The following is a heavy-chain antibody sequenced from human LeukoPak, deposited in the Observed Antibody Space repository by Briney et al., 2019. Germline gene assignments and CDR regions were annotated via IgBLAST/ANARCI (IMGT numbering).Heavy chain of an antibody. V-gene: IGHV1-58*02. Sequence: SVKVSCKASGFSFSSSSMQWVRQARGQRLEWIGWLAVGSGNTNYAQKFQGRVTMTTDTSTSTAYMELRSLRSDDTAVYYCVIGSVYAIMGGDYWGQGTLVTVSS. CDR3: VIGSVYAIMGGDY. CDR2: LAVGSGNT. CDR1: GFSFSSSS. J-gene: IGHJ4*02. D-gene: IGHD2-8*01.